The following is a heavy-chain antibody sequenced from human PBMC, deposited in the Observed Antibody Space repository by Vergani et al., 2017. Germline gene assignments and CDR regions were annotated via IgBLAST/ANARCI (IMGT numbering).Heavy chain of an antibody. CDR2: IYYSGST. CDR1: GGSISSGDYY. D-gene: IGHD6-13*01. V-gene: IGHV4-30-4*08. Sequence: QVQLQESGPGLVKPSQTLSLTCTVSGGSISSGDYYWIWIRQPPGKGLEWIGYIYYSGSTYYNPSLKSRVTISVDTSKNQFSLKLSSVTAADTAVYYCARDRGYSSSWRVTPHYYYRGMDVWGQGTTVTVSS. J-gene: IGHJ6*02. CDR3: ARDRGYSSSWRVTPHYYYRGMDV.